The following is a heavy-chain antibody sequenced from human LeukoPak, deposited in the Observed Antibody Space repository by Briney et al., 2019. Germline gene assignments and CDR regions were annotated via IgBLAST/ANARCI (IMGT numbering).Heavy chain of an antibody. CDR1: GFTFSSYA. CDR2: ISGSGGST. D-gene: IGHD6-19*01. Sequence: GGSLRLSCAASGFTFSSYAMSWVRQAPGKGLEWVSAISGSGGSTYYADSVKGRFTISRDNSKNSLYLQMNSLRAEDTAVYYCARDGGSAWFLDYWGQGTLVTVSS. J-gene: IGHJ4*02. V-gene: IGHV3-23*01. CDR3: ARDGGSAWFLDY.